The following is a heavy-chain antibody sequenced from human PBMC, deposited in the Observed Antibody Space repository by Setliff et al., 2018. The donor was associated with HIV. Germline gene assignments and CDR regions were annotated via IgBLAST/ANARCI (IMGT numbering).Heavy chain of an antibody. V-gene: IGHV4-39*03. CDR2: IYHTGST. CDR1: GGSINSTSYY. D-gene: IGHD3-10*01. J-gene: IGHJ5*02. CDR3: TTENYYGSGSYNWFDP. Sequence: PSETLSLTCTVSGGSINSTSYYWGWIRQPPGNGLEWIGSIYHTGSTYYKPSLKSRVTISVDTSKNQFSLRLSSVAAGDTAVYYCTTENYYGSGSYNWFDPWGQGTLVTVSS.